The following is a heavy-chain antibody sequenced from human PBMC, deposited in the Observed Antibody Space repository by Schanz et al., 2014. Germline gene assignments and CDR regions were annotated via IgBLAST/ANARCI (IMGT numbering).Heavy chain of an antibody. Sequence: EVHLLESGGGLVQPGGSLRLSCAASGFTFSNHALSWVRQAPGKGLEWVSGIGGSGDSTHYADSVKGRFTISRDNAKNSLYLQMNGLRPEDTAFYYCAKALGLRPFDYWGQGTLVTVSS. V-gene: IGHV3-23*01. CDR3: AKALGLRPFDY. CDR2: IGGSGDST. CDR1: GFTFSNHA. J-gene: IGHJ4*02. D-gene: IGHD2-21*01.